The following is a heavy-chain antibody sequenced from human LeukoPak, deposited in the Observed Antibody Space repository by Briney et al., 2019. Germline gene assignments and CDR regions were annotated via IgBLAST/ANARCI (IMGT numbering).Heavy chain of an antibody. CDR1: GYTFTGYY. CDR2: IHPNSGGT. J-gene: IGHJ4*02. D-gene: IGHD2-15*01. CDR3: RVVVAANGNFDY. V-gene: IGHV1-2*02. Sequence: ASVKVSCKASGYTFTGYYIHWVRQAPGLGLEWMGWIHPNSGGTNYAQRFQDRVTMTEDTSTDTAYMELSSLRSEDTALYYCRVVVAANGNFDYWGQGTLVTVSS.